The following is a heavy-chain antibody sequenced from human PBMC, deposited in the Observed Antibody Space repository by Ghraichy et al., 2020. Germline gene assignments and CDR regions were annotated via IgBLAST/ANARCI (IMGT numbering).Heavy chain of an antibody. CDR2: IYYSGST. D-gene: IGHD6-13*01. J-gene: IGHJ3*02. CDR3: ARLSLTAAATGGRKRAFDM. Sequence: SETLSLTCIVSGDSISSTDYYWGWIRQPPGKGLEWIGSIYYSGSTQDNPSLKSRVTISVDTSKNEFSLKLNSVTAADTAVYYCARLSLTAAATGGRKRAFDMWGQGTMVTVSS. CDR1: GDSISSTDYY. V-gene: IGHV4-39*01.